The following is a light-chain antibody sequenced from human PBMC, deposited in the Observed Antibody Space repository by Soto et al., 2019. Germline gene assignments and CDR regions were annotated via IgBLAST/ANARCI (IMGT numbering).Light chain of an antibody. V-gene: IGLV2-11*01. CDR3: CSFAGSYTLYV. Sequence: QSVLTQPRSVSGSPGQSVTISCTGTSSDFGGYSYVSWFQQHPGKAPKLMIYDVSKRPSGVPDRFSGSKSGNTVSLTISGLQAEDEADYYCCSFAGSYTLYVFGTGTKVTVL. CDR1: SSDFGGYSY. CDR2: DVS. J-gene: IGLJ1*01.